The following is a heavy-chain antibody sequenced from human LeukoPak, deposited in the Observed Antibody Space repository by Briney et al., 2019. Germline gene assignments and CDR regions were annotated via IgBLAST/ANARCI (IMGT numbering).Heavy chain of an antibody. CDR2: INPNSGGT. CDR1: GYTFTGYY. Sequence: ASVKVSCKASGYTFTGYYMHWVRQAPGQGLEWMGWINPNSGGTNYAQKFQGRVTMTRDTSISTAYMELSRLRSDDTAVYYCARDWNGFWSGYYPGYYYYYYMDVWGKGTTVTVSS. V-gene: IGHV1-2*02. CDR3: ARDWNGFWSGYYPGYYYYYYMDV. D-gene: IGHD3-3*01. J-gene: IGHJ6*03.